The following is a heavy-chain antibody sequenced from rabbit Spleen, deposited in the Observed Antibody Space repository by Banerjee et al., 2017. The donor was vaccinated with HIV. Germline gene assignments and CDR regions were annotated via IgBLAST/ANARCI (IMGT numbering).Heavy chain of an antibody. J-gene: IGHJ6*01. CDR3: ARDTSSSFSSYGMDL. CDR1: GVSFSGDSY. Sequence: QSLEESGGDLVKPGASLTLTCIASGVSFSGDSYMCWVRQAPGRGLEWIACVDSGSSGFTYFASWAKGRFTISKTSSTTVTLQMTSLTAADTATYFCARDTSSSFSSYGMDLWGPGTL. D-gene: IGHD1-1*01. V-gene: IGHV1S40*01. CDR2: VDSGSSGFT.